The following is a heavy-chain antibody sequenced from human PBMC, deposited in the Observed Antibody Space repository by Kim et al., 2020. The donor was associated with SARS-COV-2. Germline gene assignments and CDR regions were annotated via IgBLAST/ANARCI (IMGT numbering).Heavy chain of an antibody. D-gene: IGHD3-10*01. V-gene: IGHV4-30-4*01. CDR2: IYYSGST. CDR3: ARGGGESWLDAFDI. J-gene: IGHJ3*02. Sequence: SETLSLTCTVSGGSISSGDYYWSWIRQPPGKGLEWIGYIYYSGSTYYNPSLKSRVTISVDTSKNQFSLKLSSVTAADTAVYYCARGGGESWLDAFDIWGQGTMVTVSS. CDR1: GGSISSGDYY.